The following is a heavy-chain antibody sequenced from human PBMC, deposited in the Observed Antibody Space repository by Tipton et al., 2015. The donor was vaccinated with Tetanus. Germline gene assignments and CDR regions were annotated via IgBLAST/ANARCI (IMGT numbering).Heavy chain of an antibody. CDR1: GDSVGSGGYD. CDR3: ARGGTMVHGVILQDHFYY. Sequence: TLSLTCTVSGDSVGSGGYDWGSIRQSPGKGLELIGYISNTGSTSYNPSLQSRVSMSVETSKNQFSLKLSSVTAADAAVYFCARGGTMVHGVILQDHFYYWGQGTLVTVSS. D-gene: IGHD3-10*01. J-gene: IGHJ4*02. V-gene: IGHV4-61*08. CDR2: ISNTGST.